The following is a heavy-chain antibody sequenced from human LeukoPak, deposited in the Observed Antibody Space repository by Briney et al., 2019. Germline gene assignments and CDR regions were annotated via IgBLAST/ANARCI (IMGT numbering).Heavy chain of an antibody. CDR1: GFTFSSYW. CDR2: ISTDGSTT. J-gene: IGHJ4*02. Sequence: QAGGSLRLSCAASGFTFSSYWMHWVRQAPGKGLVWVSRISTDGSTTTYADSVKGRFTISRDNAKNSLYLQMNSLRAEDTAVYYCARGTRIAARLFDYWGQGTLVTVSS. D-gene: IGHD6-6*01. V-gene: IGHV3-74*01. CDR3: ARGTRIAARLFDY.